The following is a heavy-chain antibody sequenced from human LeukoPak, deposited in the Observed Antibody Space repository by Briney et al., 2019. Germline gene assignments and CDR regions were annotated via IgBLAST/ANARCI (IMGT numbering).Heavy chain of an antibody. J-gene: IGHJ5*02. Sequence: GGSLRLSCAASGFTFSSYSMNWVRQAPGKGLEWVSAISGDGGSTYYADSVKGRFTISRDNSKNTVYLQMNSLRVEDTAIYYCARDPLTGSYGVNWLDPWGQGTLVTVSS. CDR2: ISGDGGST. CDR1: GFTFSSYS. V-gene: IGHV3-23*01. CDR3: ARDPLTGSYGVNWLDP. D-gene: IGHD1-26*01.